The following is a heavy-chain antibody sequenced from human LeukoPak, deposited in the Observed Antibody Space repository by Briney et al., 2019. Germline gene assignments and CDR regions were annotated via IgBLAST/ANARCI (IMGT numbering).Heavy chain of an antibody. CDR1: GFTFSSYG. Sequence: GGSLRLSCAASGFTFSSYGMHWVRQAPGKGLEWVAFIRYDGSNKYYADSVKGRFTISRDNSKNTLYLQMNSLRAEDTAVYYCARTDHYGSGSYYPLYFDYWGQGTLVTVSS. CDR3: ARTDHYGSGSYYPLYFDY. V-gene: IGHV3-30*02. D-gene: IGHD3-10*01. J-gene: IGHJ4*02. CDR2: IRYDGSNK.